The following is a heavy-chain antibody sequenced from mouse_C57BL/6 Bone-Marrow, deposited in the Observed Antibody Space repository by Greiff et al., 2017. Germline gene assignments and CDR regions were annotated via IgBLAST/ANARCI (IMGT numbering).Heavy chain of an antibody. V-gene: IGHV1-55*01. J-gene: IGHJ1*03. Sequence: QVQLQQPGAELVKPGASVKMSCKASGYTFTSYWITWVKQRPGQGLEWIGDIYPGSGSTNYNEKFKSKATLTVDTSSSTAYMQLSSLISEDSAVYYCARDDYVDWYFDVWGTGTTVTVSS. CDR2: IYPGSGST. CDR3: ARDDYVDWYFDV. D-gene: IGHD2-4*01. CDR1: GYTFTSYW.